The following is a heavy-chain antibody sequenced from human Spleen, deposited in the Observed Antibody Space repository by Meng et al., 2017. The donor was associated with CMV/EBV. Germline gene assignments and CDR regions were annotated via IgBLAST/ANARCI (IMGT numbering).Heavy chain of an antibody. CDR3: ARVERYDFWSGYYTGLYYYYGMDV. J-gene: IGHJ6*02. V-gene: IGHV3-23*01. D-gene: IGHD3-3*01. CDR2: ISGSGGDT. Sequence: GESLKISCAASGFTFSSYAMSWVRQAPGEGLEWVSGISGSGGDTYYADSVKGRFTISRDNAKNSLYLQMNSLRAEDTAVYYCARVERYDFWSGYYTGLYYYYGMDVWGQGTTVTVSS. CDR1: GFTFSSYA.